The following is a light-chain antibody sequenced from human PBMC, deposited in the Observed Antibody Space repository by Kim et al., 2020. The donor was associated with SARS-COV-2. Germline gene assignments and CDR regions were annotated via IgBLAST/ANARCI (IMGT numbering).Light chain of an antibody. V-gene: IGKV3-11*01. J-gene: IGKJ4*01. CDR1: QGVTSS. CDR3: QQRTNGPLT. Sequence: LSPGETPPSPCRAGQGVTSSLAWYHQNPAQPPRLPIYDASTRATGIPARFIGSGSGTDFTLTISSLGPEDFAVYHCQQRTNGPLTFGGGTKVDIK. CDR2: DAS.